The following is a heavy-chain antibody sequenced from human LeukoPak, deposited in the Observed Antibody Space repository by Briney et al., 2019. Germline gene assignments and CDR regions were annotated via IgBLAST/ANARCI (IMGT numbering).Heavy chain of an antibody. CDR3: AREEYCSGGSCYSDY. V-gene: IGHV1-69*13. CDR2: IIPIFGTA. Sequence: GASVKVSCKASGGTFSSYAISWVRQAPGQGLEWMEGIIPIFGTANYAQKFQGRVTITADESTSTAYMELSSLRSEDTAVYYCAREEYCSGGSCYSDYWGQGTLVTVSS. D-gene: IGHD2-15*01. CDR1: GGTFSSYA. J-gene: IGHJ4*02.